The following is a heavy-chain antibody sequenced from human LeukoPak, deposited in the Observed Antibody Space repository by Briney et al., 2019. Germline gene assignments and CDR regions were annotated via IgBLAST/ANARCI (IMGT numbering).Heavy chain of an antibody. J-gene: IGHJ4*02. Sequence: GSLRLSCAASGFTFRDYSDYWMSWVRQAPGKGLEWVANIKQDGSEKYYVDSVKGRFTISRDNAKNSLFLQTNSLRAEDTAVYYCARVGRYSYAHNSWGQGTLVTVSS. V-gene: IGHV3-7*01. CDR1: GFTFRDYSDYW. CDR3: ARVGRYSYAHNS. CDR2: IKQDGSEK. D-gene: IGHD5-18*01.